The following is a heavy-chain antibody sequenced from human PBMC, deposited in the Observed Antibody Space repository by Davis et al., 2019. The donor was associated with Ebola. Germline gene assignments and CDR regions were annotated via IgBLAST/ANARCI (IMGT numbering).Heavy chain of an antibody. J-gene: IGHJ6*04. CDR1: GGTFSSYA. CDR2: IIPIFDTA. Sequence: AASVKVSCKASGGTFSSYAISWVRQAPGQGLEWMGGIIPIFDTANYAQKFQGRVTITADESTSTAYMELRSLRSDDTAVYYCARDQASSGSYYEVYYYGMDVWGKGTTVTVSS. D-gene: IGHD1-26*01. CDR3: ARDQASSGSYYEVYYYGMDV. V-gene: IGHV1-69*13.